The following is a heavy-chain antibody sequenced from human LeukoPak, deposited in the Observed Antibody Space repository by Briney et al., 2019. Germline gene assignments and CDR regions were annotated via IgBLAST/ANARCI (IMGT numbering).Heavy chain of an antibody. D-gene: IGHD3-10*01. CDR3: AKDGDVYGSGSYYFDY. J-gene: IGHJ4*02. V-gene: IGHV3-30*02. CDR2: IQHDSGKT. Sequence: GGSLRLSCAASGFTFSGFGMHWVRQAPGKGLEWVAFIQHDSGKTYYADSVKGRFTISRDNSKNTLYLQMNSLRAEDTAVYYCAKDGDVYGSGSYYFDYWGQGTLVTVSS. CDR1: GFTFSGFG.